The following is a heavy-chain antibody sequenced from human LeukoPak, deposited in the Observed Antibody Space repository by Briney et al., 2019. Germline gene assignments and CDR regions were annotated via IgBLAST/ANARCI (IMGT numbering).Heavy chain of an antibody. V-gene: IGHV3-30*04. CDR1: GFTFSSYA. CDR2: ISYDGSNK. J-gene: IGHJ3*02. CDR3: ARPHGNAFDI. Sequence: GGSLRLSCAASGFTFSSYAMHWVRQAPGKGLEWVAVISYDGSNKYYADSVKGRFTISRDNSKNTLYLQMNSLRAEDTAVYYCARPHGNAFDIWGQGTMVTVSS. D-gene: IGHD1-14*01.